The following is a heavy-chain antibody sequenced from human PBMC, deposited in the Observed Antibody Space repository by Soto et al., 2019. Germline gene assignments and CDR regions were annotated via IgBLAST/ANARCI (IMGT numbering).Heavy chain of an antibody. J-gene: IGHJ5*02. CDR1: GGSISSGGYY. D-gene: IGHD4-17*01. Sequence: QVQLQESGPGLVKPSQTLSLTCTVSGGSISSGGYYWSWIRQHPGKGLEWIGYIYYSGSTHYNPSPXSXXTISVDTSKNQSSLKLSSVTAADTAVYYCARALTTVTLFDPWGQGTLVTVSS. CDR3: ARALTTVTLFDP. V-gene: IGHV4-31*03. CDR2: IYYSGST.